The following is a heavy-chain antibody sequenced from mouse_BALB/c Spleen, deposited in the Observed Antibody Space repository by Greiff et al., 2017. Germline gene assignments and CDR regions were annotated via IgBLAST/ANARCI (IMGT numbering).Heavy chain of an antibody. CDR3: TRGDYGKPWFAY. J-gene: IGHJ3*01. CDR2: IYPGNSDT. V-gene: IGHV1-5*01. Sequence: EVQLQQSGTVLARPGASVKMSCKASGYSFTSYWMHWVKQRPGQGLEWIGAIYPGNSDTSYNQKFKGKAKLTAVTSASTAYMELSSLTNEDSAVYYCTRGDYGKPWFAYWGQGTLVTVS. CDR1: GYSFTSYW. D-gene: IGHD2-1*01.